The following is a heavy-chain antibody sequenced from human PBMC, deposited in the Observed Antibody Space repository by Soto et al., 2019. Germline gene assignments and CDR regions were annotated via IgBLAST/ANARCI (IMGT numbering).Heavy chain of an antibody. J-gene: IGHJ4*02. CDR2: IYYSGST. CDR1: GGSISSYY. D-gene: IGHD3-22*01. CDR3: ARVCSENYYDSSGYLIDY. Sequence: PSETLSLTCTVSGGSISSYYWSWIRQPPGKGLEWIGYIYYSGSTNYSPSLKSRVTISVDTSKNQFSLKLSSVTAADTAVYYCARVCSENYYDSSGYLIDYWGQGTLVTVSS. V-gene: IGHV4-59*08.